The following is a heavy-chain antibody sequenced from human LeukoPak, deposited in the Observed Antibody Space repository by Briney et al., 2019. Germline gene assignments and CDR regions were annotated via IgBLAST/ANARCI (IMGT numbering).Heavy chain of an antibody. D-gene: IGHD6-19*01. J-gene: IGHJ4*02. CDR1: GYTFTSYY. Sequence: ASVKVSCKASGYTFTSYYMHWVRQAPGQGFEWMGIINHSGGSTSYAQKFQGRVTMTRDTSTSTVYMELSSLRSEDTAVYYCARRMAGTFSFDYWGQGTLVTVSS. CDR2: INHSGGST. V-gene: IGHV1-46*01. CDR3: ARRMAGTFSFDY.